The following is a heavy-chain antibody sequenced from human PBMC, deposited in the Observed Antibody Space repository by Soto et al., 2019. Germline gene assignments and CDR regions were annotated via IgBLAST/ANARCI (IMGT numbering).Heavy chain of an antibody. J-gene: IGHJ6*03. V-gene: IGHV4-34*01. CDR1: GGSFSGYY. CDR3: ARAPMVRGVIHYYYYYYMDV. Sequence: SETLSLTCAVYGGSFSGYYWSWIRQPPGKGLEWIGEINHSGSTNYNPSLKSRVTISVDTSKNQFSLKLSSVTAADTAVYYCARAPMVRGVIHYYYYYYMDVWGKGTTVTVSS. D-gene: IGHD3-10*01. CDR2: INHSGST.